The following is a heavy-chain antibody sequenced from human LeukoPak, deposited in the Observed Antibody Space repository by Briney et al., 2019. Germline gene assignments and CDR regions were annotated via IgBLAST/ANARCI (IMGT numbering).Heavy chain of an antibody. D-gene: IGHD3-16*01. V-gene: IGHV4-59*08. J-gene: IGHJ5*02. Sequence: SETPSLTCTVSGGSISSYYWSWIRQPPGKGLEWIGYIYYSGSTNYNPSLKSRVTISVDTSKNQFSLKLSSVTAADTAVYYCARHGASRHWFDPWGQGTLVTVSS. CDR2: IYYSGST. CDR1: GGSISSYY. CDR3: ARHGASRHWFDP.